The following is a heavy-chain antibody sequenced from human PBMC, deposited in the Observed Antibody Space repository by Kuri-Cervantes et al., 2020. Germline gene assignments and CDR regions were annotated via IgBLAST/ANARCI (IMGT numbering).Heavy chain of an antibody. V-gene: IGHV3-30*07. CDR3: ARVKQWLPDY. J-gene: IGHJ4*02. CDR1: GFTFSSYA. CDR2: ISSDGSHK. D-gene: IGHD6-19*01. Sequence: GESLKISCAASGFTFSSYAMHWVRQAPGKGLEWVALISSDGSHKIYADSVKGRFTISRDNAKNTVYLHMESLRAEDTAVYYCARVKQWLPDYWGQGTLVTVSS.